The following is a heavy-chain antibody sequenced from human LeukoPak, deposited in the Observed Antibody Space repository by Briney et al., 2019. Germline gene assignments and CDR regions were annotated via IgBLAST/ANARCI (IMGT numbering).Heavy chain of an antibody. CDR2: INSDGSST. Sequence: WGALRLSCAASGFTFSSYWMHWVRQAPGKGLVWVSRINSDGSSTYYADSVKGRFTISRDNSKNTLYLQMNSLRAEDTAVYYCARDRNGDYEDCWGQGTLVTVSS. V-gene: IGHV3-74*01. D-gene: IGHD4-17*01. J-gene: IGHJ4*02. CDR3: ARDRNGDYEDC. CDR1: GFTFSSYW.